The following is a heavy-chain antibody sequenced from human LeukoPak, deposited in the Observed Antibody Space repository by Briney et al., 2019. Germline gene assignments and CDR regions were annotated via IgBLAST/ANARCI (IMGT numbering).Heavy chain of an antibody. D-gene: IGHD3-22*01. Sequence: ASVKVSCKASGYTFTSYYMHWVRQAPGQGLEWMGWISAYNGNTNYAQKLQGRVTMTTDTSTSTAYMELRSLRSDDTAVYYCARRAPYDSSGYYAFDIWGQGTMVTVSS. V-gene: IGHV1-18*04. CDR2: ISAYNGNT. CDR3: ARRAPYDSSGYYAFDI. CDR1: GYTFTSYY. J-gene: IGHJ3*02.